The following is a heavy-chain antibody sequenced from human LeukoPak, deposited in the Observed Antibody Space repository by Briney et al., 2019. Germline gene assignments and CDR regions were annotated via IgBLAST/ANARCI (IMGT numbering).Heavy chain of an antibody. CDR2: IKSKTDGGTT. CDR1: GFTFSNAW. D-gene: IGHD3-3*01. J-gene: IGHJ4*02. V-gene: IGHV3-15*01. Sequence: GGSLRLSCAASGFTFSNAWMSRVRQAPGKGLEWVGRIKSKTDGGTTDYAAPVKGRFTISRDDSKNTLYLQMYSLKTEDTAVYYCTSEHTSYYDFWSGYYDYWGQGTLVTVSS. CDR3: TSEHTSYYDFWSGYYDY.